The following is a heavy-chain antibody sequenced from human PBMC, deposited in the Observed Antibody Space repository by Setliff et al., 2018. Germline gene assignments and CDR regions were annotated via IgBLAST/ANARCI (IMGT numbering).Heavy chain of an antibody. D-gene: IGHD1-26*01. J-gene: IGHJ4*02. CDR3: VRDLGQWALDF. Sequence: ASVKVSCKTSGYMFTTYGISWVRQDPGQGLEWMRWIRVYDGYTDYAQKFQGRVTMTKDTSTSTAYMELRSLRPDDTAVYYCVRDLGQWALDFWGQGTPVTVS. V-gene: IGHV1-18*01. CDR2: IRVYDGYT. CDR1: GYMFTTYG.